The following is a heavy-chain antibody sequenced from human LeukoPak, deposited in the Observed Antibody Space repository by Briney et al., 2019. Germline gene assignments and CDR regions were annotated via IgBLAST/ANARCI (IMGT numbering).Heavy chain of an antibody. D-gene: IGHD2-2*01. CDR3: ARDSTSDNWFDP. CDR1: GYTFTSYD. CDR2: MNPNSGNT. V-gene: IGHV1-8*01. J-gene: IGHJ5*02. Sequence: ASVKVSCKASGYTFTSYDINWVRQATGQGLERMGWMNPNSGNTGYAQKFQGRVTMTRNTSISTAYMELSSLRSEDTAVYYCARDSTSDNWFDPWGQGTLVTVSS.